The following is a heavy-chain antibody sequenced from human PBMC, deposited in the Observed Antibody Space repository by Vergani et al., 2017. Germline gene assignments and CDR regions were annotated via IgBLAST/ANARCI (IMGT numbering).Heavy chain of an antibody. CDR3: TTDPRYCGDGSCYWLRDHHYYGMDV. V-gene: IGHV3-15*07. CDR2: IKSTFDRGTT. CDR1: GFSFRSDW. J-gene: IGHJ6*02. D-gene: IGHD2-21*01. Sequence: EVQLVESGGGIVKPGGSLRLSCVASGFSFRSDWMNWVRRTPGKGLEWVGRIKSTFDRGTTDYAAAVKGRFTISRDDSKNTLFLQMNGLKTEDIGVYYCTTDPRYCGDGSCYWLRDHHYYGMDVWGQGTTVTVSS.